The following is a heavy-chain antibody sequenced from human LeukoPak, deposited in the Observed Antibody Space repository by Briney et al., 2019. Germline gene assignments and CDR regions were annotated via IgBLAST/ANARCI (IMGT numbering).Heavy chain of an antibody. CDR2: ISSSSSYI. CDR3: AKEYQLLQNFDY. V-gene: IGHV3-21*04. J-gene: IGHJ4*02. CDR1: GFTFSSYS. D-gene: IGHD2-2*01. Sequence: GGSLRLSCAASGFTFSSYSMNWVRQAPGKGLEWVSSISSSSSYIYYADSVKGRFTISRDNAKNSLYLQMNSLRAEDTAVYYCAKEYQLLQNFDYWGQGTLVTVSS.